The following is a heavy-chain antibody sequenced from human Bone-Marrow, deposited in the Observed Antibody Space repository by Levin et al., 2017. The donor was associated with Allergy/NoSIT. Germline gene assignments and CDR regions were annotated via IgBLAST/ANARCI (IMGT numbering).Heavy chain of an antibody. CDR2: INPNDGFT. J-gene: IGHJ4*02. V-gene: IGHV1-2*02. D-gene: IGHD3-3*02. Sequence: ASVKVSCTASGYTFIDYYIHWVRQAPGQGLEWMGWINPNDGFTDYAQKFQGRITMTRDTSMSTVYMDLNRLTSGDTAVYFCATHFFVGPRGWGQGTLVAVSS. CDR1: GYTFIDYY. CDR3: ATHFFVGPRG.